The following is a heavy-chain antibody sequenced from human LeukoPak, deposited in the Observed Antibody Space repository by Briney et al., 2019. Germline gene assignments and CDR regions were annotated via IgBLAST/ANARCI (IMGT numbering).Heavy chain of an antibody. CDR1: GFPLFSHA. V-gene: IGHV3-23*01. Sequence: GSLRLSCSTSGFPLFSHAMSWGRPAPGKGLEGVSGISGSGGSTYYADSVKGRFTISRDNSKNTLYLQMNSLRAEDTAVYYCAKGWDYYDSSPFDYWGQGTLVTVSS. D-gene: IGHD3-22*01. CDR2: ISGSGGST. CDR3: AKGWDYYDSSPFDY. J-gene: IGHJ4*02.